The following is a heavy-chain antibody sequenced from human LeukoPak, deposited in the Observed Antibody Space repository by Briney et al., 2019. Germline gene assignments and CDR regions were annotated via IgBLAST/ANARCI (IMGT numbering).Heavy chain of an antibody. CDR3: AKDRKPIAAAGLFDY. J-gene: IGHJ4*02. D-gene: IGHD6-13*01. V-gene: IGHV3-23*01. CDR2: ISGSGGST. Sequence: GGSLRLSCAASGFTFSSYAMSWVRQAPGKGLEWVSAISGSGGSTYYADSVKGRFTISRDNSKNTLYLQMNSLRAEDTAVYYCAKDRKPIAAAGLFDYWAREPWSPSPQ. CDR1: GFTFSSYA.